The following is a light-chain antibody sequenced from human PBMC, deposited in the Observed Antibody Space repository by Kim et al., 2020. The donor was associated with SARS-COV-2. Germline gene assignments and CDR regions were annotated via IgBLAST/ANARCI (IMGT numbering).Light chain of an antibody. J-gene: IGLJ1*01. CDR1: KLGDKY. CDR2: QDS. Sequence: SVSPGQPASITCSGDKLGDKYACWYHQKPGQSPVLVIYQDSKRPSGIPERFSGSNSGNTATLTISGTQAMDEADYYCQAWDSSTGVFGTGTKVTVL. CDR3: QAWDSSTGV. V-gene: IGLV3-1*01.